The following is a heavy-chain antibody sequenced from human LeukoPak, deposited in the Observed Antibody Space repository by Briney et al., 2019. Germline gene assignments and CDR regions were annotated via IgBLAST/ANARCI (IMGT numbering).Heavy chain of an antibody. D-gene: IGHD4-17*01. CDR3: ARDLSYDYGDYGWFDP. V-gene: IGHV1-2*02. Sequence: ASVKVSCKASGYTFTGYYMHRVRQAPGQGLEWMGWINPNSGGTNYAQKFQGRVTMTRDTSISTAYMELSRLRSDDTAVYYCARDLSYDYGDYGWFDPWGQGTLVTVSS. CDR1: GYTFTGYY. CDR2: INPNSGGT. J-gene: IGHJ5*02.